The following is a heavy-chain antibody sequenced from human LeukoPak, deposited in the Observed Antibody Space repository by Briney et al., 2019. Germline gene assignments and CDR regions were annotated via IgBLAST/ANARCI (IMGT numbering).Heavy chain of an antibody. Sequence: ASVKVSCKASGYTFTSYGISWVRQAPGQGLEWVGWIGAHNGNTNYAQNLQGRVTMTTDTSTRTAYMELRSLRSDDTALYYCARGYTATGNWYFDLWGRGTLVSVSS. D-gene: IGHD4-17*01. V-gene: IGHV1-18*01. CDR2: IGAHNGNT. CDR1: GYTFTSYG. J-gene: IGHJ2*01. CDR3: ARGYTATGNWYFDL.